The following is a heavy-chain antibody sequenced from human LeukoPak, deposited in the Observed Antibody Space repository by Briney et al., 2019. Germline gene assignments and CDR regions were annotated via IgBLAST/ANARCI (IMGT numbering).Heavy chain of an antibody. J-gene: IGHJ4*02. V-gene: IGHV1-18*01. D-gene: IGHD3-10*01. CDR1: GYTFTSYG. CDR3: ARAVKLLMVRGPTFDY. CDR2: ISAYNGNT. Sequence: GASVKVSCKASGYTFTSYGISWVRQAPGQGLEWMGWISAYNGNTNYAQKLQGRVTMTTDTSTSTAYMELRSLRSDDTAVYYCARAVKLLMVRGPTFDYWGQGTLVTVSS.